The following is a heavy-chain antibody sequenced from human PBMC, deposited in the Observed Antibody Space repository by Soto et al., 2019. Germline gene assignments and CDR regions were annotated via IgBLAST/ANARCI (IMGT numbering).Heavy chain of an antibody. J-gene: IGHJ1*01. CDR2: IGTAGDT. V-gene: IGHV3-13*01. D-gene: IGHD3-10*01. Sequence: PGGSLRLSCPSSGFTFSSYDMHLVRQATGKGLEWVSDIGTAGDTYYPGSVKGRFTISRENAKNSLYLQMNSLRAGDTAVYYCARVEFRGYGWGSYYYVFWGQGTLGTVSS. CDR1: GFTFSSYD. CDR3: ARVEFRGYGWGSYYYVF.